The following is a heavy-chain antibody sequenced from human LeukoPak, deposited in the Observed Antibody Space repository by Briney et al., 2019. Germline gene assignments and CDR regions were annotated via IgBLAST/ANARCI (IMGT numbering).Heavy chain of an antibody. CDR1: GGSISSSSYY. D-gene: IGHD3-22*01. Sequence: SETLSLTCTVSGGSISSSSYYWGWIRQPPGKGLEWIGSIYYSGSTYYNPSLKSRVTISVDTSKNQFSLKLGSVTAADTAVYYCARRGPWYYDSSGYYRAYYFDYWGQGTLVTVSS. CDR3: ARRGPWYYDSSGYYRAYYFDY. J-gene: IGHJ4*02. CDR2: IYYSGST. V-gene: IGHV4-39*07.